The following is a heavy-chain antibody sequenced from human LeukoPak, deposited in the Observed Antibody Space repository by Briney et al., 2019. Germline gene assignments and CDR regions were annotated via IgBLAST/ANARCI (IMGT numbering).Heavy chain of an antibody. CDR2: IYYSGST. Sequence: SETLSLTCTVSGGSISSYYWSWIRQPPGKGLEWIGYIYYSGSTSYNPSLKSRVTISVDTSKNQFSLKLSSVTAADTAVYYCARERTYYDSSGYSGWFDPWGQGTLVTVPS. J-gene: IGHJ5*02. V-gene: IGHV4-59*01. CDR3: ARERTYYDSSGYSGWFDP. D-gene: IGHD3-22*01. CDR1: GGSISSYY.